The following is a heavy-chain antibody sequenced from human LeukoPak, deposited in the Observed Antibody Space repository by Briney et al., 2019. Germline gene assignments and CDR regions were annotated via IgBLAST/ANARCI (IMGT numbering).Heavy chain of an antibody. D-gene: IGHD3-9*01. J-gene: IGHJ5*02. CDR3: ARGTIDYDILTGYSASWFDP. CDR2: INHSGST. Sequence: PSETLSLTCAVYGGSFSGYYWSWIRQPPGKGLEWIGEINHSGSTNYNPSLKSRVTVSVDTSKNQFSLKLSSVTAADTAVYYCARGTIDYDILTGYSASWFDPWGQGTLVTVSS. CDR1: GGSFSGYY. V-gene: IGHV4-34*01.